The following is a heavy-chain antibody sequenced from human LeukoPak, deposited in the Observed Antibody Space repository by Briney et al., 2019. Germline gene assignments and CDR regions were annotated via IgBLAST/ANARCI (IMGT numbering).Heavy chain of an antibody. J-gene: IGHJ6*02. CDR1: GFTFSSYA. CDR2: ISGSGGST. V-gene: IGHV3-23*01. Sequence: GGSLRLSCAASGFTFSSYAMSWVRQAPGKGREWVSAISGSGGSTYYADSVKGRFTISRDNSKNTLYLQMNSLRAEDTAVYYCAKVLSFYYYYGMDVWGQGTTVTVSS. CDR3: AKVLSFYYYYGMDV. D-gene: IGHD3-16*02.